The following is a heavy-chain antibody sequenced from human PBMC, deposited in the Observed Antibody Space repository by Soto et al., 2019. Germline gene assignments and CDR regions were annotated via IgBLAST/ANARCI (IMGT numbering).Heavy chain of an antibody. V-gene: IGHV3-23*01. CDR1: GFTFSSYA. CDR3: AKENWNYPYYYYGMDV. Sequence: EVQLLESGGGLVQPGGSLRLSCAASGFTFSSYAMSWVRQAPGKGLEWVSAISGSGGSTYYADSVKGRFTIARDNSKNTLYLQMNSLRAEDTAVYYCAKENWNYPYYYYGMDVWGQGTTVTVSS. J-gene: IGHJ6*02. CDR2: ISGSGGST. D-gene: IGHD1-7*01.